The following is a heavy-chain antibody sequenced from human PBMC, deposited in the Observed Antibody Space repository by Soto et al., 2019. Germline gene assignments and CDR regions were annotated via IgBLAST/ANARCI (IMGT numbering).Heavy chain of an antibody. Sequence: SETLSLTCTVSGGSVSSSSYYWSWIRQPRGKGLEWIGFISDSGSTNYNPSLKSRVTISVDTSKNQFSLKLSSVTAADTAVYYCARFNWYFDLWGRGTLVTVSS. CDR3: ARFNWYFDL. CDR2: ISDSGST. J-gene: IGHJ2*01. V-gene: IGHV4-61*01. CDR1: GGSVSSSSYY.